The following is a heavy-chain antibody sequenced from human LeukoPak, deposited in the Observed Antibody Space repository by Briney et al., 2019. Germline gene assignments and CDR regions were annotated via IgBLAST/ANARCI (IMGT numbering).Heavy chain of an antibody. CDR1: GYSISSGYY. J-gene: IGHJ3*02. CDR2: IYHSGST. CDR3: ARVSVTTVSRSAFDI. V-gene: IGHV4-38-2*02. D-gene: IGHD4-17*01. Sequence: SETLSLTCTVSGYSISSGYYWGWIRQPPGKGLEWIENIYHSGSTYSNPSLKSRVTISVDTSKNQFSLKLSSVTAADTAVYYCARVSVTTVSRSAFDIWGQGTMVTVSS.